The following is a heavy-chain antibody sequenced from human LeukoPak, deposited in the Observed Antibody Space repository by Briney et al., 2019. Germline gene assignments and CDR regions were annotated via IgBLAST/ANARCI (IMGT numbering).Heavy chain of an antibody. V-gene: IGHV4-59*08. D-gene: IGHD5-12*01. CDR2: IYYSGST. J-gene: IGHJ5*02. Sequence: SETLSLTCTVSGVSISSYYWSWIRQPPGKGLEWVGYIYYSGSTNYNPSLKSRVTISVDTSKNQFSLKLSSVTAADTAVYYCARHGYSGYDSNWFDPWGQGTLVTVSS. CDR3: ARHGYSGYDSNWFDP. CDR1: GVSISSYY.